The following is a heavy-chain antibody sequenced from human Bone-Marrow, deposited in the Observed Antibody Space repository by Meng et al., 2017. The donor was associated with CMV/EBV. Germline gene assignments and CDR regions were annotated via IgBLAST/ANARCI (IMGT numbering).Heavy chain of an antibody. CDR2: IYYSGST. CDR1: GGSISSYY. J-gene: IGHJ4*02. D-gene: IGHD2-2*02. Sequence: GSLRLSCTVSGGSISSYYWSWIRQPPGKGLEWIGYIYYSGSTNYNPSLKSRVTISVDTSKNQFSLKLNSVTAADTAVYYCARGCSSTSCYTAFDYWGQGTLVTVYS. V-gene: IGHV4-59*01. CDR3: ARGCSSTSCYTAFDY.